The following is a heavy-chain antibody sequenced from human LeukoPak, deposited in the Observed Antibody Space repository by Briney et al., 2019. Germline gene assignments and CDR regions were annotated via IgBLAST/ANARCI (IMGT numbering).Heavy chain of an antibody. Sequence: ETLSLTCTVSGGSISSYYWSWIRQPPGKGLEWVANIKQDGSEKYYVDSVKGRFTISRDNAKNSLYLQMNSLRAEDTAVYYCARGRQVVAATGLGYWGQGTLVTVSS. CDR1: GGSISSYY. CDR2: IKQDGSEK. D-gene: IGHD2-15*01. J-gene: IGHJ4*02. V-gene: IGHV3-7*01. CDR3: ARGRQVVAATGLGY.